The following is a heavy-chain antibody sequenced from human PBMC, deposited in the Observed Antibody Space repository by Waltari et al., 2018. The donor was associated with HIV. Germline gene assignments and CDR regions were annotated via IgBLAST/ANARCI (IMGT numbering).Heavy chain of an antibody. D-gene: IGHD5-18*01. V-gene: IGHV3-74*01. J-gene: IGHJ5*02. Sequence: EVELVESGGGLAQPGGDLRLSCAASGSTFSASWLHWVRQAPVKGLEWVSRISIDETITDYADAVKGRFTISRDNAKNMVYLQMNSLRVEDTAVYLCIRDPAYNYDYNFFPHWGHGALVTVSS. CDR2: ISIDETIT. CDR1: GSTFSASW. CDR3: IRDPAYNYDYNFFPH.